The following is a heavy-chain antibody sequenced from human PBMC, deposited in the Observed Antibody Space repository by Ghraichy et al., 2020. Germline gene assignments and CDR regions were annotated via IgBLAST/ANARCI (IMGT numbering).Heavy chain of an antibody. Sequence: GESLNISCSASGFTFSSYAMHWVRQAPGKGLEYVSAISSNGGSTYYADSVKGRFTISRDNSKNTLYLQMSSLRAEDTAVYYCVKDALSGSLKYFQHWGQGTLVTVSS. CDR1: GFTFSSYA. D-gene: IGHD1-26*01. V-gene: IGHV3-64D*06. CDR2: ISSNGGST. J-gene: IGHJ1*01. CDR3: VKDALSGSLKYFQH.